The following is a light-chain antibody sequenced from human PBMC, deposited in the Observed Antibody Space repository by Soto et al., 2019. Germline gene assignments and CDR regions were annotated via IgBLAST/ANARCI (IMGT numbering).Light chain of an antibody. CDR3: QQSSNWLIS. CDR1: QSVSGY. CDR2: DGS. J-gene: IGKJ3*01. V-gene: IGKV3-11*01. Sequence: EIVLTQSPATLSLSPGERATLSCRASQSVSGYLAWYQQKPGQAPRLLIYDGSHRAAGIPSRFSGSGSGTDFTLTISGLEPEHFAVYYCQQSSNWLISFGHGTKVDIK.